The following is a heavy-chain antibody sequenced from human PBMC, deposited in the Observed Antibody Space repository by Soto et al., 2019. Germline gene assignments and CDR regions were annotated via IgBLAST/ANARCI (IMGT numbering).Heavy chain of an antibody. CDR2: ISAHNGNT. CDR1: GYTFTSYG. J-gene: IGHJ4*02. Sequence: QVQLVQSGAEVRKPGASVKVSCKASGYTFTSYGLTWVRQAHGQGLEWMGWISAHNGNTNYAQKLQGRVTMTTDTSTSTAYMELRSLRSDDTAVYYCASSREGGSGRYFDYWGQGTLVTVSS. D-gene: IGHD1-26*01. V-gene: IGHV1-18*01. CDR3: ASSREGGSGRYFDY.